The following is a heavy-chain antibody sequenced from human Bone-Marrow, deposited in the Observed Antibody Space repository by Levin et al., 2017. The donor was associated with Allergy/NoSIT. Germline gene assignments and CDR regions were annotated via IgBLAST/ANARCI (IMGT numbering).Heavy chain of an antibody. Sequence: GGSLRLSCTASGFTFNVYDIHWVRQAPGKGLEWVAIISHDGSNQYYADFLKGRFTVSRDNSKDTLYLHMDSLTEDDTAVYYCVREAYWYFDLWGRGSLVTVSS. CDR2: ISHDGSNQ. CDR1: GFTFNVYD. V-gene: IGHV3-30*04. J-gene: IGHJ2*01. CDR3: VREAYWYFDL.